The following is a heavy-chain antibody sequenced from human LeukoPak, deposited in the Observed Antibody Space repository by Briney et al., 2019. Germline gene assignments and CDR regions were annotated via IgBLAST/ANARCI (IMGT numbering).Heavy chain of an antibody. CDR1: GGSFSGYY. V-gene: IGHV4-34*01. CDR3: ARGRGMVRGVIITYFDY. J-gene: IGHJ4*02. D-gene: IGHD3-10*01. CDR2: INHSGST. Sequence: PSETLSLTCAVYGGSFSGYYWSWIRQPPGKGLDWIGEINHSGSTNYNPSLKSRVTISVDTSKNQFSLKLSSETAADTAVYYCARGRGMVRGVIITYFDYWGQGTLVTVSS.